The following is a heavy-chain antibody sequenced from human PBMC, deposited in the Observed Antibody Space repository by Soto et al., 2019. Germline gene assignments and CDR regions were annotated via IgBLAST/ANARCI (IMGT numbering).Heavy chain of an antibody. CDR3: ARARGGGFDDYFDY. V-gene: IGHV3-48*03. J-gene: IGHJ4*02. CDR1: RFTFSGYE. Sequence: EVQLVESRGGLVQPGGSLRLSCAGSRFTFSGYEMNWVRQAPGKGLEWVSYISSSGSIIYYADSVKGRFTISRDNAKNLLYLQMHSLRVEDTAVYYCARARGGGFDDYFDYWGQGTLITVSS. CDR2: ISSSGSII. D-gene: IGHD3-16*01.